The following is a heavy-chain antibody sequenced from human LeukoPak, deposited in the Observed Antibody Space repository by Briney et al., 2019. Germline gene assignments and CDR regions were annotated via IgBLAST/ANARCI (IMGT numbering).Heavy chain of an antibody. CDR3: ARRYCSSTSCLIDY. J-gene: IGHJ4*02. CDR2: ISSSGTTI. V-gene: IGHV3-48*03. D-gene: IGHD2-2*01. CDR1: GFTFSSYE. Sequence: PGGSLRLSCAASGFTFSSYEMNWVRQAPGKGLEWVSYISSSGTTICYADSVKGRFTISRDNAKNSLYLQMNSLRAEDTAVYYCARRYCSSTSCLIDYWGQGTLVTVSS.